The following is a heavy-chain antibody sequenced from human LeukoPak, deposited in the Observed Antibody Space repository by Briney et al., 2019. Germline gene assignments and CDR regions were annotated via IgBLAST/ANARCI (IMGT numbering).Heavy chain of an antibody. J-gene: IGHJ6*02. CDR2: IYYSGST. V-gene: IGHV4-59*01. CDR3: ARINTAMGYYGMDV. CDR1: GGSISSYY. Sequence: SETLSLTCTVSGGSISSYYWSWIRQPPGKGLEWIGYIYYSGSTNYNPSLKSRVTISVDTSKNQFSLKLSSMTAADTAVYYCARINTAMGYYGMDVWGQGTTVTVSS. D-gene: IGHD5-18*01.